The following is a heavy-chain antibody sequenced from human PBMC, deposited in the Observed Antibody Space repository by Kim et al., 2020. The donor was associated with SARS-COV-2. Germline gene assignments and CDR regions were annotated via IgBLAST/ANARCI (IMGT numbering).Heavy chain of an antibody. D-gene: IGHD6-13*01. Sequence: QKFQGRVTITRDTSASTAYMELSSLRSEDTAVYYCARRGASSSWREYFQHWGQGTLVTVSS. V-gene: IGHV1-3*01. J-gene: IGHJ1*01. CDR3: ARRGASSSWREYFQH.